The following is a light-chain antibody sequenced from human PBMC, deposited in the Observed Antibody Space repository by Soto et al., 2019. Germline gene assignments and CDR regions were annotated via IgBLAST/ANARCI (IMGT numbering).Light chain of an antibody. Sequence: DIQMTQSPSSLSASVGDRVTITCRASQGISTYLAWYQQKPGKVPKLLIYAASTLQSGVPSRFSGSRSGTDFTLTISSLQPEDVATYYCQKDNSVLFTFGHGTKVDIK. J-gene: IGKJ3*01. CDR1: QGISTY. V-gene: IGKV1-27*01. CDR2: AAS. CDR3: QKDNSVLFT.